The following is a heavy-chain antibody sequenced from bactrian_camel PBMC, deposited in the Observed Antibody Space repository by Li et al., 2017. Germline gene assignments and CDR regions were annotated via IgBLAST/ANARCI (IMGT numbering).Heavy chain of an antibody. CDR3: GKGWAVDY. CDR2: INSGGGST. V-gene: IGHV3S40*01. Sequence: VQLVESGGGLVQPGGSLRLSCAASRFTFAAADMSWVRQAPGKGLEWVSAINSGGGSTYHADSVKGRFTISRDNAKNTLYLQLNSLKTEDTAMYYCGKGWAVDYWGQGTQVTVS. J-gene: IGHJ4*01. D-gene: IGHD1*01. CDR1: RFTFAAAD.